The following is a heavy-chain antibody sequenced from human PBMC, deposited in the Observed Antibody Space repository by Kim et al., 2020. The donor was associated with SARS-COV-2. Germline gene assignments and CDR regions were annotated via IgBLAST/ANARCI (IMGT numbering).Heavy chain of an antibody. V-gene: IGHV1-69*13. CDR2: IIPFFDTT. CDR3: ASRFFDSSGNYQAF. Sequence: SVKVSCKASGGTFGTYPISWVRQAPGQGLEWMGGIIPFFDTTNYAPKFLGRVTMTADDSTRTTYMELSSLKSGDTAVYFFASRFFDSSGNYQAFWGQGT. CDR1: GGTFGTYP. D-gene: IGHD3-22*01. J-gene: IGHJ4*02.